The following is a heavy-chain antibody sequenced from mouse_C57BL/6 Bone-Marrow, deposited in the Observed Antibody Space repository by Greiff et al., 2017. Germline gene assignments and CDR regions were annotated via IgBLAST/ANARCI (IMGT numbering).Heavy chain of an antibody. J-gene: IGHJ4*01. CDR2: ISNGGGST. V-gene: IGHV5-12*01. CDR1: GFTFSDYY. D-gene: IGHD2-3*01. Sequence: DVKLVESGGGLVQPGGSLKLSCAASGFTFSDYYMYWVRQTPEKRLEWVAYISNGGGSTYYPDTVKGRFTISRDNAKNTLYLQMSRLKSEDTAMYYCARQGWLLYAMDYWGQGTSVTVSS. CDR3: ARQGWLLYAMDY.